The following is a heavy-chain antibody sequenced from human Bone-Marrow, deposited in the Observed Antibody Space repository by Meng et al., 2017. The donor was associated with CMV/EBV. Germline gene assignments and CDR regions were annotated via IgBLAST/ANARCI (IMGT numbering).Heavy chain of an antibody. D-gene: IGHD5-24*01. V-gene: IGHV2-70*20. J-gene: IGHJ4*02. CDR3: ARTVGDGYNLVFDY. Sequence: SGPTLVKPTQTLTLTCTFSGFSLSTSGTCVSWVRQPPGKALEWLALIDWDDDKFYNTSLKTRLTISKDTSKNQVVLTMTNMDPVDTATYYCARTVGDGYNLVFDYWGQGTLVTVSS. CDR2: IDWDDDK. CDR1: GFSLSTSGTC.